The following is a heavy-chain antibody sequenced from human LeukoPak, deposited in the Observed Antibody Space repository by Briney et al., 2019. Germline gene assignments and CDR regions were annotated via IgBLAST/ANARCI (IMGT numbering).Heavy chain of an antibody. V-gene: IGHV3-23*01. CDR2: ISGSGGST. Sequence: GGSLRLSCAASGFTFSSYAMSWVRQAPGKGLEWVSAISGSGGSTYYADSVKGRFTISRDNSKNSLYLQMNSLRAEDTAVYYCARSNYDYGDIDAFDIWGQGTMVTVSS. CDR3: ARSNYDYGDIDAFDI. J-gene: IGHJ3*02. D-gene: IGHD4-17*01. CDR1: GFTFSSYA.